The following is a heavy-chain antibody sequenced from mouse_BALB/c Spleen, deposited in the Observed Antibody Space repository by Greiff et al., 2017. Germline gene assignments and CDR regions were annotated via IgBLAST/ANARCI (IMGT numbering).Heavy chain of an antibody. D-gene: IGHD2-10*02. CDR1: GYSFTDYK. Sequence: LQQSGPELVKPGASVKVSCKASGYSFTDYKMYWVKQSHGKSLEWIGYIDPYNGGPSYNQKFKGKATLTVDKSSNTAFMHLNSLTSEDSAVYYCARSAYGNYVKGAMDYWGQGTSVTVSS. J-gene: IGHJ4*01. CDR2: IDPYNGGP. V-gene: IGHV1S135*01. CDR3: ARSAYGNYVKGAMDY.